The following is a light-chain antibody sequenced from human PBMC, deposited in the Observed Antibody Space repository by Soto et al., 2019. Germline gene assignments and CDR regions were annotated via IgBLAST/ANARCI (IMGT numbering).Light chain of an antibody. V-gene: IGLV1-51*02. CDR2: ENT. CDR3: GAWDNSLSAYV. J-gene: IGLJ1*01. CDR1: NSNIGNNY. Sequence: QSVLTQPPSVSAAPGQKVTISCSGRNSNIGNNYVSWYQQFPGTAPKLLIYENTKRPSGIPDRFSGSKFGTSATLDITGLQTGDEADYCCGAWDNSLSAYVFGPGTKVTVL.